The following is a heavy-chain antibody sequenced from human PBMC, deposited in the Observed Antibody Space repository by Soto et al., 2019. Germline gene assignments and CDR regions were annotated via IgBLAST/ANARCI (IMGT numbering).Heavy chain of an antibody. Sequence: PGGSLRLSCAASGFTFSSYAMHWVRQAPGKGLEWVAVISYDGSNKYYADSVKGRFTISRDNSKNTLYLQMNSLRAEDTAVYYCARGSITMVRGPHDYWGQGTLVTVSS. CDR1: GFTFSSYA. J-gene: IGHJ4*02. CDR3: ARGSITMVRGPHDY. V-gene: IGHV3-30-3*01. D-gene: IGHD3-10*01. CDR2: ISYDGSNK.